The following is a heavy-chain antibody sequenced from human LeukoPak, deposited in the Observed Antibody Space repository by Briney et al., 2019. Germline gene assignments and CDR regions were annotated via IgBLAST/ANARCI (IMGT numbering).Heavy chain of an antibody. J-gene: IGHJ4*02. CDR3: ARGGGYGSSPLK. D-gene: IGHD6-6*01. V-gene: IGHV4-4*09. Sequence: PSETLSLTCTVSGGSISNYYWSWIRQPPGKGLEGIGYIYTSGSTNYNPSLKSRVTISVDTSKNQFSLKLTSVTAADTAVYYCARGGGYGSSPLKWGQGMLVTVSS. CDR1: GGSISNYY. CDR2: IYTSGST.